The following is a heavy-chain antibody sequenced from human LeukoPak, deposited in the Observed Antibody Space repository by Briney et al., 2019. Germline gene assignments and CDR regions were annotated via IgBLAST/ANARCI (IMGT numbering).Heavy chain of an antibody. V-gene: IGHV3-7*01. CDR3: ARDSEYSSSFAFDI. J-gene: IGHJ3*02. CDR1: GFTFRSHW. CDR2: INQDGSEK. Sequence: PGGSLRLSCAASGFTFRSHWMSWVRQAPGKGLEWVANINQDGSEKYSADSVKGRFTISRDNAKNSLYLQMNSLRAEDTAVYYCARDSEYSSSFAFDIWGQGTMLTVSS. D-gene: IGHD6-13*01.